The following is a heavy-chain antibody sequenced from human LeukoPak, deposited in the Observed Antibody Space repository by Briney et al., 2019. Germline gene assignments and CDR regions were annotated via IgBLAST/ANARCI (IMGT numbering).Heavy chain of an antibody. CDR3: ARDRYYYDSSGYYYYGPFDY. J-gene: IGHJ4*02. V-gene: IGHV1-69*04. D-gene: IGHD3-22*01. CDR1: GGTFSSYA. Sequence: SVKVSCRASGGTFSSYAISWVRQAPGQGLEWMGRIIPILGIANYAQKFQGRVTITADKSTSTAYMELSSLRSEDTAVYYCARDRYYYDSSGYYYYGPFDYWGQGTLVTVSS. CDR2: IIPILGIA.